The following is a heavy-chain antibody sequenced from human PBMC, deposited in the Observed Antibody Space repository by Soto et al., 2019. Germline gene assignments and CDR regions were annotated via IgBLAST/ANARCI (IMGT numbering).Heavy chain of an antibody. D-gene: IGHD1-26*01. V-gene: IGHV4-39*01. CDR3: ARFSGSYYDYYYGMDV. Sequence: PSETLSLTCTVSGGSITSRGYQWGWIRQPPGKGLEWIGNINYSGSSYCNPSLKSRVTISVDTSKNQFSLKLSSVTAADTAVYYCARFSGSYYDYYYGMDVWGQGTTVTVSS. J-gene: IGHJ6*02. CDR2: INYSGSS. CDR1: GGSITSRGYQ.